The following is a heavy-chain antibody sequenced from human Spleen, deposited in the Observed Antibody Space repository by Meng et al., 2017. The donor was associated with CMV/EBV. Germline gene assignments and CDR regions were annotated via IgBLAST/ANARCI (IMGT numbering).Heavy chain of an antibody. CDR3: AREGLAARPYYYYGMDV. Sequence: GGSLRLSCAASGFTFSSYEMNWVRQAPGKGLEWVSYISSSGSTIYYADSVKGRFTISRDNAKNSLYLQMNSLRAEDTAVYYCAREGLAARPYYYYGMDVWGQGTTVTVSS. D-gene: IGHD6-6*01. CDR1: GFTFSSYE. CDR2: ISSSGSTI. V-gene: IGHV3-48*03. J-gene: IGHJ6*02.